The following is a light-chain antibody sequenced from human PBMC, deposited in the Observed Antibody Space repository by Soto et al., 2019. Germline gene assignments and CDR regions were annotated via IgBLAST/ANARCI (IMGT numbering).Light chain of an antibody. CDR1: QSLVYSDGNTY. J-gene: IGKJ2*01. CDR3: LQGTHWYT. Sequence: DVVMTQSPLSLPVSLGQPASISCRSSQSLVYSDGNTYLSWFQQRPGQSPRRLIHKVSSRDSGVPDRFSGGGSCTDFTLKISRVDAEDVWIYYCLQGTHWYTFGQGTKLEIK. V-gene: IGKV2-30*01. CDR2: KVS.